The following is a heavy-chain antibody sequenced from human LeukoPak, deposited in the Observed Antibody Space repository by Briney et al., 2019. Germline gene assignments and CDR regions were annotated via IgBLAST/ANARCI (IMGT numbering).Heavy chain of an antibody. CDR1: GYTFSGYW. Sequence: QPGGSLRLSCAASGYTFSGYWMSWVRQAPGKGLEWVANINQDGSEKFYVDSVEGRFTISRDNAKNSLYLQMNSLRVEDTAVYYCAREGASGSYRVSDYYYYYMDVWGKGTTVTVSS. CDR3: AREGASGSYRVSDYYYYYMDV. D-gene: IGHD3-10*01. J-gene: IGHJ6*03. V-gene: IGHV3-7*01. CDR2: INQDGSEK.